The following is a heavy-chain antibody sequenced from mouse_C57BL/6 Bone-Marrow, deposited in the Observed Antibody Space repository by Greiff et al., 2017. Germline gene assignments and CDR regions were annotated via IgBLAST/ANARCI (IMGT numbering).Heavy chain of an antibody. J-gene: IGHJ2*01. V-gene: IGHV14-4*01. Sequence: VQLQQSGAELVSPGASVKLSCTASGFNIKDDYIHWVKQRPEQGLEWIGWIDPEIGDTEYASKFQGKAPITSDTSSNTAYLQLSSLTSEDTAVYYCSSFDGNYFDFWGQGTPLTVAS. CDR3: SSFDGNYFDF. CDR2: IDPEIGDT. D-gene: IGHD2-3*01. CDR1: GFNIKDDY.